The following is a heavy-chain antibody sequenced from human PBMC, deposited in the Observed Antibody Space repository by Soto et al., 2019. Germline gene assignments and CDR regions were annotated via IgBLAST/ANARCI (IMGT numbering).Heavy chain of an antibody. V-gene: IGHV3-33*01. J-gene: IGHJ4*02. CDR2: IWYDGSNK. CDR1: GFTFSSYG. Sequence: QVQLVESGGGVVQPGRSLRLSCAASGFTFSSYGMHWVRQAPGKGLEWVAVIWYDGSNKYYADSVKGRFTISRDNSKNTLYLQMNSLRAEVTAVYYCARGRGELLRYFDYWGQGTLVTVSS. CDR3: ARGRGELLRYFDY. D-gene: IGHD1-26*01.